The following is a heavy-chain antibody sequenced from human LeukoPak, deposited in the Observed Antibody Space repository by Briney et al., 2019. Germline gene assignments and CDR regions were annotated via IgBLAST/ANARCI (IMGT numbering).Heavy chain of an antibody. CDR1: GFTFSNYA. CDR2: ISGTGTNT. D-gene: IGHD3-3*01. Sequence: GGSLRLSCAVSGFTFSNYAMTWVRQAPGKGLERVSNISGTGTNTYYADSVKGRFTISRDNSKNTLYLQMISLRAEDTAVHYCAKDRSTLRTFNDYWGQGTLVTVSS. J-gene: IGHJ4*02. CDR3: AKDRSTLRTFNDY. V-gene: IGHV3-23*01.